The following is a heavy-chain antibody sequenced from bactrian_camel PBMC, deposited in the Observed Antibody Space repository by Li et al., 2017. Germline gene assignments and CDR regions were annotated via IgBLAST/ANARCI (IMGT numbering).Heavy chain of an antibody. D-gene: IGHD6*01. J-gene: IGHJ4*01. CDR2: ISNVGVIT. V-gene: IGHV3S28*01. CDR1: GFTFGDYY. CDR3: ASSEPTYCGTGTCCNRGTYNY. Sequence: QLVESGGGLVQPGGSLRLSCAASGFTFGDYYMSWVRQAPGKGLEWVSGISNVGVITNYADFVKGRFTISEDNAKSTLYLEMNSLKPGDTAMYFCASSEPTYCGTGTCCNRGTYNYWGQGTQVTVS.